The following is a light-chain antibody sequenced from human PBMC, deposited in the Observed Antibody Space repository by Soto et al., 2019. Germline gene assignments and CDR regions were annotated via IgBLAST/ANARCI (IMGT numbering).Light chain of an antibody. CDR2: NVS. Sequence: VRTQSPLPLSLTLRHRSSVACCSGRTSVFSDGNTYLHWFQQRPGQSPRRLIDNVSNRDSGVPDRFSGSGSGTDFTLDISRVEAEDVGMYYCMHSIDWPWTFGQGTKVDIK. CDR3: MHSIDWPWT. CDR1: RTSVFSDGNTY. J-gene: IGKJ1*01. V-gene: IGKV2-30*01.